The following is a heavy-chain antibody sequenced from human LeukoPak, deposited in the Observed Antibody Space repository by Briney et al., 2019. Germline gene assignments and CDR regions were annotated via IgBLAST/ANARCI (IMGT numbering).Heavy chain of an antibody. CDR2: INHSGST. D-gene: IGHD1-26*01. CDR3: ARWVGDRNWFDP. V-gene: IGHV4-34*01. Sequence: SETLSLTCAVYGGSFSDYYWNWIRQPPGKGLEWIGEINHSGSTNYNPSLKSRVTISVDTSKNQFSLKLSSVTAADTAVYYCARWVGDRNWFDPWGQGTLVTVSS. CDR1: GGSFSDYY. J-gene: IGHJ5*02.